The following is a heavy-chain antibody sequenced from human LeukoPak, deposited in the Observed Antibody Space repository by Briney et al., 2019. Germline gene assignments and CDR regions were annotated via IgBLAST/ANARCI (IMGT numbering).Heavy chain of an antibody. Sequence: GGSLRLSCAASGFTFSSYAMSWVRQAPGKGLEWVSAISGSGGSTYYADSVKGRFTISRDNSKNTLYLQMNSLRAEDTAVYYCAKDLDYYDSSGYDYWGQGTLVTVSS. V-gene: IGHV3-23*01. CDR1: GFTFSSYA. CDR3: AKDLDYYDSSGYDY. D-gene: IGHD3-22*01. CDR2: ISGSGGST. J-gene: IGHJ4*02.